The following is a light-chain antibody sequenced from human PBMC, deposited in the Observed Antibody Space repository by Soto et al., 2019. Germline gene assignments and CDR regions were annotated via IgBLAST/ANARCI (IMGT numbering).Light chain of an antibody. CDR3: QVWASSSAHWV. CDR2: YAS. CDR1: NLGSNS. J-gene: IGLJ3*02. Sequence: SSELTQPPSVSVAPGKTARITCGGNNLGSNSVHWYQEKPGQAPVLVIYYASDRPTGIPERFSGANSRNTATLPISRIEGGDEADYYCQVWASSSAHWVFGGGTKLTV. V-gene: IGLV3-21*04.